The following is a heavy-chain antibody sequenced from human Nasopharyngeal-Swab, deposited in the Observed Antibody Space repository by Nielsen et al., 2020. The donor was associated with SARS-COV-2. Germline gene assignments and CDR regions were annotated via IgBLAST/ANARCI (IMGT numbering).Heavy chain of an antibody. Sequence: SETLSLTYTISGDSISNNNYYWGWIRQPPGKGLEWIGMIYYSGTTYDNPSLKSRVTISVDTSESQFSLKLNSVTAADTAVYYCARRDRYYDFWMDWGQGTLVTVSS. CDR1: GDSISNNNYY. J-gene: IGHJ4*02. CDR3: ARRDRYYDFWMD. CDR2: IYYSGTT. V-gene: IGHV4-39*01. D-gene: IGHD3-3*01.